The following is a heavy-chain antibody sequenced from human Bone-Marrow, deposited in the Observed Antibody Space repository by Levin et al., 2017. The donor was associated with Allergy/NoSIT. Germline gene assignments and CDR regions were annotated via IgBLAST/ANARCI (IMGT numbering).Heavy chain of an antibody. CDR1: GFTFSSYS. J-gene: IGHJ4*02. V-gene: IGHV3-48*01. CDR2: INSSSGTI. CDR3: VRGLPDY. Sequence: HPGGSLRLSCATSGFTFSSYSMNWVRQAPGKGLEWVSYINSSSGTIYYADSVKGRFTISSDNAKTSLYLQMSSLRVEDTAVYYCVRGLPDYWGQGTLVTVSS.